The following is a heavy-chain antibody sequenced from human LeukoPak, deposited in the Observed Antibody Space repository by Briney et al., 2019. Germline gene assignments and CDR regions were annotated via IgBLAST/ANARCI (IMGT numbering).Heavy chain of an antibody. CDR2: IYYSGST. D-gene: IGHD2-15*01. CDR1: GGSISSGDYY. J-gene: IGHJ4*02. CDR3: ARAIVVVVAATTFDY. V-gene: IGHV4-30-4*01. Sequence: SQTLSLTCTVSGGSISSGDYYWSWIRQPPGKGLAWIGYIYYSGSTYYNPSLKSRVTISVDTSKNQFSLKLSSVTAADTAVYYCARAIVVVVAATTFDYWGQGTLVTVSS.